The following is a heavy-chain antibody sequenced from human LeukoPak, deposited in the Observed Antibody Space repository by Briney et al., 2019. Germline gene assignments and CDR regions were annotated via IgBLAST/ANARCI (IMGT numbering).Heavy chain of an antibody. CDR2: IRSGSTYI. CDR3: ARSRQDIVVVVAARGFDY. Sequence: GGSLRLSCAASGFTFSTYSMHWVRQAPGKGLEWVSSIRSGSTYINYADSVKGRFTISRDDAKNSLYLQMNSLRAEDTAVYYCARSRQDIVVVVAARGFDYWGQGTLVTVSS. J-gene: IGHJ4*02. CDR1: GFTFSTYS. V-gene: IGHV3-21*01. D-gene: IGHD2-15*01.